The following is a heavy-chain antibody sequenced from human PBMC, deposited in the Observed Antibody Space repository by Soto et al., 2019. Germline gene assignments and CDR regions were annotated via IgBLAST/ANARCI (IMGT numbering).Heavy chain of an antibody. V-gene: IGHV1-69*01. J-gene: IGHJ6*02. CDR1: GGTFISYV. D-gene: IGHD2-2*01. Sequence: QVLLVQSGAEVKNPVSSVKVSCKASGGTFISYVYNWVRQAPGQGLEWMGGIIPMFNITNYAQKFQGRITITADESTTTVYMELRSLRSEDTAVYYCARWPTVSRPTYGMDVWGQGTTVTVSS. CDR3: ARWPTVSRPTYGMDV. CDR2: IIPMFNIT.